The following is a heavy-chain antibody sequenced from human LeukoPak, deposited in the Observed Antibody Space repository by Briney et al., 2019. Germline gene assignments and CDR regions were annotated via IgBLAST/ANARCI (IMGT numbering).Heavy chain of an antibody. Sequence: GEPLKISCKGSGYSFSTYWIGWVRQLPGKGLEWMGINYRGDVDTRNSPSFQGEVTITAETSINTPYLQWSSLKASDTAMYYCAIDSTGWYVFDYWGQGTLVTVPS. J-gene: IGHJ4*02. CDR1: GYSFSTYW. V-gene: IGHV5-51*01. CDR3: AIDSTGWYVFDY. D-gene: IGHD6-19*01. CDR2: NYRGDVDT.